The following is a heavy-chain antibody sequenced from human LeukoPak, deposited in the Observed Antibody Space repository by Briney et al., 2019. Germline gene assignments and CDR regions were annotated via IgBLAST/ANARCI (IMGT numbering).Heavy chain of an antibody. V-gene: IGHV1-18*01. J-gene: IGHJ4*02. CDR2: ISAYNGNT. Sequence: ASVKVSCKASGYTFTSYGISWVRQAPGQGLEWMGWISAYNGNTNYAQKLQGRVTMTTDTSTSTAYMELRGLRSDDTAVYYCARDLHSSGWYDVAWYWGQETLVTVSS. CDR1: GYTFTSYG. D-gene: IGHD6-19*01. CDR3: ARDLHSSGWYDVAWY.